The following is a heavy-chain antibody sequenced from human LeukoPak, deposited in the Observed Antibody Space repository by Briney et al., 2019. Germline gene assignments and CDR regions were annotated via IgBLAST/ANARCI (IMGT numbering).Heavy chain of an antibody. D-gene: IGHD2-21*01. CDR1: GYTFTRYG. J-gene: IGHJ5*02. CDR2: VSAYNGNT. Sequence: ASVKVSCKASGYTFTRYGISWVRQAPGQGLEWMGLVSAYNGNTNYAQKLQGRVTMTTDTSTSTAYMELRSLRSDDTAVYYCASDVGGGDPGLDLNWFDPWGQGTLVTVSS. CDR3: ASDVGGGDPGLDLNWFDP. V-gene: IGHV1-18*01.